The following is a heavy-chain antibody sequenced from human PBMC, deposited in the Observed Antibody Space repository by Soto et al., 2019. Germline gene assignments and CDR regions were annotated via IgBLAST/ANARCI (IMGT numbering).Heavy chain of an antibody. D-gene: IGHD6-19*01. CDR1: GGSISSSSYY. CDR2: IYYSGST. J-gene: IGHJ4*02. CDR3: ARHSFGLQYSSGWYHDY. V-gene: IGHV4-39*01. Sequence: SETLSLTCTVSGGSISSSSYYWGWIRQPPGKGLEWVGSIYYSGSTYYNSSLKSRVTISVDTSKNQFSLKLSSVTAADTAVYYCARHSFGLQYSSGWYHDYWGQGXLVTVSS.